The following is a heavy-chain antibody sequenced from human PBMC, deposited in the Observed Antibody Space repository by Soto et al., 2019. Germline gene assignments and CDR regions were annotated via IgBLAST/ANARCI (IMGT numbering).Heavy chain of an antibody. CDR2: MNPNSCNT. V-gene: IGHV1-8*01. J-gene: IGHJ6*02. CDR3: ARGRDSSSWYRYYGMDV. Sequence: ASVKVSCEASGYTFTSYDINWVRQATGEGLEWMGWMNPNSCNTGYAQKFQGRVTMTRNTSISTAYMELSSLRSEDTAVYYCARGRDSSSWYRYYGMDVWGQGTTVTVSS. CDR1: GYTFTSYD. D-gene: IGHD6-13*01.